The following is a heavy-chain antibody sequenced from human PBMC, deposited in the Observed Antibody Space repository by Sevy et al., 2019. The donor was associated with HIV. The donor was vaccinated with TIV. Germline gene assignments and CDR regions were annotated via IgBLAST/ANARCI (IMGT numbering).Heavy chain of an antibody. CDR2: IRSKAYNFAT. D-gene: IGHD3-10*01. CDR1: GFAFSGST. CDR3: TGGAPYPMDV. V-gene: IGHV3-73*01. Sequence: GGSLRLSCAASGFAFSGSTVHWVRQASGKGLEWVGRIRSKAYNFATTYAASVKGRFTISRDDSKNTAYLQLNGLKTEDTAVYYCTGGAPYPMDVWGQGTTVTVSS. J-gene: IGHJ6*02.